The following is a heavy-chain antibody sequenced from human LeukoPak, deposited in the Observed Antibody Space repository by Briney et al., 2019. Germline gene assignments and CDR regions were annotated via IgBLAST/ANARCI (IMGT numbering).Heavy chain of an antibody. J-gene: IGHJ4*02. Sequence: SETLSLTCAVYGGSFSGYYWSWIRQPPGKGLEWIGEINHSGSTNYNPSLKSRVTISVDTSKNQFSLKLSSVTAADTAVYYCARRHKWWGVFDFWGQGTVVTVSS. CDR3: ARRHKWWGVFDF. CDR2: INHSGST. D-gene: IGHD2-15*01. CDR1: GGSFSGYY. V-gene: IGHV4-34*01.